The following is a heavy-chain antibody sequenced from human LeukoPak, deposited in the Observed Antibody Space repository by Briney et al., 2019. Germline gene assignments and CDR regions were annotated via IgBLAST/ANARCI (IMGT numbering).Heavy chain of an antibody. Sequence: ASVKVSCKASGYSFIGYHMHWVRQAPGQGLELMGWINPYSGGTNYAQKFQSNDTMTRDTSITTVYMELSRLRSDDTAAYSCSRASIAVAAVAGYWGQGTLVTVSS. D-gene: IGHD6-19*01. CDR3: SRASIAVAAVAGY. CDR2: INPYSGGT. CDR1: GYSFIGYH. J-gene: IGHJ1*01. V-gene: IGHV1-2*02.